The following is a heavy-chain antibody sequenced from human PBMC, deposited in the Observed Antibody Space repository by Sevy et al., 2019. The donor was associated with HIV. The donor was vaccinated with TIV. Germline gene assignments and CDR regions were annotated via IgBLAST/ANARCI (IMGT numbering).Heavy chain of an antibody. J-gene: IGHJ6*02. CDR1: GGSISSGGYY. CDR2: IYYSGST. Sequence: SETLSLTCTVSGGSISSGGYYWSWIRQHPGKGLEWIGYIYYSGSTYYNPSLKSRVTISVDTSKNQFSLKLSSVTAADTHVYYGARESRDIVVVPALDCTNGVCREVYYYGMDVWGQGSTVTVSS. CDR3: ARESRDIVVVPALDCTNGVCREVYYYGMDV. V-gene: IGHV4-31*03. D-gene: IGHD2-2*01.